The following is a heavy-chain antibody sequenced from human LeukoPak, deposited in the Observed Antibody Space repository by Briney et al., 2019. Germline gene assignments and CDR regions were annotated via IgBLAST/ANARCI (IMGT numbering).Heavy chain of an antibody. D-gene: IGHD1-7*01. CDR3: ARDWNYVPLDY. CDR2: INHSGST. V-gene: IGHV4-34*01. CDR1: GGSFSGYY. J-gene: IGHJ4*02. Sequence: SETLSLTCAVYGGSFSGYYWSWIRQPPGKGLEWIGEINHSGSTNYNPSLKSRVTISVDTSKNQFSLKLSSVTAADTAVYYCARDWNYVPLDYWGQGTLVTVS.